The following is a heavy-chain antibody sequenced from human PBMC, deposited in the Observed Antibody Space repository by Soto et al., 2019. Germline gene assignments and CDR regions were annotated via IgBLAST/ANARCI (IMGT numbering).Heavy chain of an antibody. CDR2: ISAYNGNT. V-gene: IGHV1-18*01. CDR3: ARGSTHWVDS. D-gene: IGHD2-2*01. J-gene: IGHJ5*01. CDR1: DHTFSSCG. Sequence: QVQLVQSGAEVKKPGASVKVSCKASDHTFSSCGISWVRQAPGQGLEWLGYISAYNGNTNYAQNLQGRVTMTTDTSTSTAYMELRSLRSDDTAVYYCARGSTHWVDSWGQGTLVTVPS.